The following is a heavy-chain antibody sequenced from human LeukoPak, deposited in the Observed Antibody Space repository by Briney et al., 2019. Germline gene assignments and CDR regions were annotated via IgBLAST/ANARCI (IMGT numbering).Heavy chain of an antibody. CDR2: VSAGSGNT. D-gene: IGHD3-22*01. Sequence: GASVKFSCKASGYTFTTYAIHWLRQAPGQRLEWMGWVSAGSGNTKYSQKFQDRVTITSDTSASTAYMELSSLRSEDTSVYYCARSSGDLYYYYYAMDVWGQGTTVTVSS. CDR3: ARSSGDLYYYYYAMDV. CDR1: GYTFTTYA. J-gene: IGHJ6*02. V-gene: IGHV1-3*01.